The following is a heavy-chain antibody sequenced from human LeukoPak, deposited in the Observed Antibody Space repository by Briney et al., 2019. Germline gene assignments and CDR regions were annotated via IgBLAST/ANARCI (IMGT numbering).Heavy chain of an antibody. J-gene: IGHJ4*02. CDR3: AKDSGSYLLSGYFDC. D-gene: IGHD1-26*01. CDR1: GFTFDDYD. CDR2: ISWNSGSI. Sequence: GRSLRLSGAASGFTFDDYDMHWVRQAPGKGLEWVSGISWNSGSIGYADSVKGRFTISRDNAKNSLFLQMNSLRAEDTALYYCAKDSGSYLLSGYFDCWGQGTLVTVSS. V-gene: IGHV3-9*01.